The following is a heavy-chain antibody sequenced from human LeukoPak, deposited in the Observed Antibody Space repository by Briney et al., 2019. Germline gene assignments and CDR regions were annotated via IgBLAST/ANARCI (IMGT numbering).Heavy chain of an antibody. D-gene: IGHD3-22*01. V-gene: IGHV4-61*01. Sequence: SETLSLTCTVSGDSVSSSSYYWSWIRQPPGKGLEWIGYIYYSGSTNYNPSLKSRVTISVDTSKNQFSLKLSSVTAADTAVYYCARGRITMIVVVYPYYFDYWGQGTLVTVSS. CDR3: ARGRITMIVVVYPYYFDY. CDR1: GDSVSSSSYY. CDR2: IYYSGST. J-gene: IGHJ4*02.